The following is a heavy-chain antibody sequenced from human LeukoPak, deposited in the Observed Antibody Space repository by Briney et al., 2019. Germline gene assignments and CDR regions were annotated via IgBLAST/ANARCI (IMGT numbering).Heavy chain of an antibody. CDR1: GGSITNTNY. J-gene: IGHJ4*02. CDR2: VNLQGST. CDR3: AREGGPYRPLDY. V-gene: IGHV4-4*02. Sequence: SETLSLTCGVSGGSITNTNYWTWVRPPPGKGLEWIGEVNLQGSTNYNPSLMGRVAIAVDTSENHISLQLTSVTAADTAVYYFAREGGPYRPLDYSGQGALVTVSS.